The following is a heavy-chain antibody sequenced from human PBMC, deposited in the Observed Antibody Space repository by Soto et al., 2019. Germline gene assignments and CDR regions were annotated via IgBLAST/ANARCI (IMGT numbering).Heavy chain of an antibody. CDR1: GGTFSSYA. J-gene: IGHJ4*02. Sequence: SVKVSCKASGGTFSSYAISWVRQAPGQGLEWMGGIIPIFGTANYAQKFQGRVTITADESTSTAYMELSSLRSEDTAVYYCARSGGFLVWGTDPFDYWGQGTLVTVSS. CDR2: IIPIFGTA. CDR3: ARSGGFLVWGTDPFDY. D-gene: IGHD3-16*01. V-gene: IGHV1-69*13.